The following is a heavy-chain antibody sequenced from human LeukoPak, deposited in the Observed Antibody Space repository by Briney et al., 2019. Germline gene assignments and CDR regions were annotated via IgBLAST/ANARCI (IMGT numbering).Heavy chain of an antibody. CDR2: IWYDGSNK. V-gene: IGHV3-33*01. Sequence: PGRSLRLSCAASGFTFSSYGMHWVRQAPGKGLEWVAVIWYDGSNKYYADSVKGRFTISRDNSKNTLYLQMNSLRAEDTAVYYCVRDRDILTGYAFDYWGQGTLVTVSS. J-gene: IGHJ4*02. CDR3: VRDRDILTGYAFDY. CDR1: GFTFSSYG. D-gene: IGHD3-9*01.